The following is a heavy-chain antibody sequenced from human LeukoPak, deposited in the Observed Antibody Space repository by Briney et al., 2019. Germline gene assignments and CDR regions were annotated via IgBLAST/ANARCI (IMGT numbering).Heavy chain of an antibody. CDR3: ARDSAELRGGY. CDR1: GFTFSSYW. J-gene: IGHJ4*02. CDR2: IKQDGSEK. V-gene: IGHV3-7*01. D-gene: IGHD3-10*01. Sequence: PGGSLRLSCAASGFTFSSYWMSWVRQAPGKGLEWVANIKQDGSEKYYVDSVKGRFTISRNNAKNSLYLQMNSLRAEDTAAYYCARDSAELRGGYWGQGTLVTVSS.